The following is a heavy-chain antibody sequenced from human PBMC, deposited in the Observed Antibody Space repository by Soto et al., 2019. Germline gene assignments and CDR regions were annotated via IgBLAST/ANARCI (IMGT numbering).Heavy chain of an antibody. J-gene: IGHJ6*02. CDR3: ARLAGAPPAYYYGMDV. Sequence: GASVKVSCKASGYTLTGYYMHWVRQAPGQGVEWMGWINPNSGGTNYAQKFQGWVTMTRDTSISTAYMELSRLRSDDTAVYSRARLAGAPPAYYYGMDVWRQGTTATVSS. V-gene: IGHV1-2*04. CDR1: GYTLTGYY. CDR2: INPNSGGT.